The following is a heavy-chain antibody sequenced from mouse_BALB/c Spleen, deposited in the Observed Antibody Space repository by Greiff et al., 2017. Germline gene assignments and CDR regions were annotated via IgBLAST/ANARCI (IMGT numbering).Heavy chain of an antibody. V-gene: IGHV1-55*01. CDR2: IYPGSGST. Sequence: VKLQQPGAELVKPGTSVKLSCKASGYNFTSYWINWVKLRPGQGLEWIGDIYPGSGSTNYNEKFKSKATLTVDTSSSTAYMQLSSLASEDSALYYCARATDFDYWGQGTTLTVSS. CDR3: ARATDFDY. D-gene: IGHD3-1*01. J-gene: IGHJ2*01. CDR1: GYNFTSYW.